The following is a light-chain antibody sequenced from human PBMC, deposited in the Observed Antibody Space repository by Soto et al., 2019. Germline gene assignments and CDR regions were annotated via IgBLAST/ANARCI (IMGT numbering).Light chain of an antibody. CDR1: SSNIGSNT. J-gene: IGLJ2*01. Sequence: QSVLTQPPSASGTPGQRVTISCSGSSSNIGSNTVNWHQQLPGTAPKLLIYSNNQRPSGVPDRFSGSKSGTSASLAISGLQSEDEADYYCAAWDDSLNGVVFGGGTKHRP. CDR2: SNN. V-gene: IGLV1-44*01. CDR3: AAWDDSLNGVV.